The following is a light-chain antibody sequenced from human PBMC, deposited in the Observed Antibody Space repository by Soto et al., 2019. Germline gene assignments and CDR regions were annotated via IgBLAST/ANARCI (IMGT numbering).Light chain of an antibody. V-gene: IGKV3-20*01. Sequence: EIVLTQSPGSLSLSPGERATLSCRASQSVDSSFFAWYQKKPGQAPRLLIYGASKRATGIPDRFSGSGSGTDFTLTIRRLEPEDFAVYYCQQYVSSLTFGQGAKVEIK. CDR3: QQYVSSLT. CDR2: GAS. J-gene: IGKJ1*01. CDR1: QSVDSSF.